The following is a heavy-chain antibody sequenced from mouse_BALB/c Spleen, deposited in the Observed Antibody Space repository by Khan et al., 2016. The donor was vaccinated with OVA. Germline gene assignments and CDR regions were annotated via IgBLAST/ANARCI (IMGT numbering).Heavy chain of an antibody. CDR3: AIGGYGTSFAY. CDR1: GYTFTSYW. Sequence: QVQLQQPGAELVRPGASVKMSCKASGYTFTSYWMNWVKQRPGPGIEWIGMIDHYDSETHYNQMFKDKATLPVDTSSSTAYMQLSSLTAEDSAVYYGAIGGYGTSFAYWGQGTLVTVSA. J-gene: IGHJ3*01. V-gene: IGHV1-61*01. CDR2: IDHYDSET. D-gene: IGHD2-10*02.